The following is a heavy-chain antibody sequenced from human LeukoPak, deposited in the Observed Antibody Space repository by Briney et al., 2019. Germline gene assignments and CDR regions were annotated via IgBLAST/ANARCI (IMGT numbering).Heavy chain of an antibody. D-gene: IGHD2-21*02. CDR3: ARDLSTVTAFDY. CDR2: ISSSTSYT. CDR1: GFTFSDYY. V-gene: IGHV3-11*06. J-gene: IGHJ4*02. Sequence: GRSLRLSCAASGFTFSDYYMSWIRQAPGKGLEWVSYISSSTSYTEYADSVKGRFTISRDNAKNSVYLQLNSLRAEDTAVYFCARDLSTVTAFDYWGQGTLVTVSS.